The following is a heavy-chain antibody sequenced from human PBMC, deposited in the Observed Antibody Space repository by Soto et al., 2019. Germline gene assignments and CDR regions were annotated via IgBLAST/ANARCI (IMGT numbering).Heavy chain of an antibody. D-gene: IGHD5-12*01. V-gene: IGHV1-46*01. CDR3: ANSIVATIRGTLYYYYGMDV. J-gene: IGHJ6*02. CDR2: INPSGGST. CDR1: GYTFTSYY. Sequence: VSVKVSCKASGYTFTSYYMHWVRQAPGQGLEWMGIINPSGGSTSYAQKFQGRVTMTRDTSTSTVYMELSSLRSEDTAVYYCANSIVATIRGTLYYYYGMDVWGQGTTVTVSS.